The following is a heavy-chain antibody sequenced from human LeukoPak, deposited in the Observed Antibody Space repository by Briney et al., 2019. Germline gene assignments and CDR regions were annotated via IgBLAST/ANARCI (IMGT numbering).Heavy chain of an antibody. D-gene: IGHD6-13*01. CDR2: IYHSGST. CDR3: ARGSSSWYPGPLDY. Sequence: SETLSLTCADSGGSISSSNWWSWVRQPPGKGLEWIGEIYHSGSTNYNPSLKSRVTISVDKSKNQFSLKLSSVTAADTAVYYCARGSSSWYPGPLDYWGQGTLVTVSS. V-gene: IGHV4-4*02. J-gene: IGHJ4*02. CDR1: GGSISSSNW.